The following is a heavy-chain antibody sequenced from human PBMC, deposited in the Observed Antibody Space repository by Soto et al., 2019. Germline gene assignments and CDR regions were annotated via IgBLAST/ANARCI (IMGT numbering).Heavy chain of an antibody. D-gene: IGHD6-13*01. Sequence: EVQLVESGGGLVQPGRSLRLSCAASGFTFDDYAMHWVRQVPGKGLEWVSGINWSSGSIGYADSVKGRFAISRDNAKNSLHLQMNSLRAEDTAFYYCVKDESINWYSGHFRHWGQGTLVTVSS. CDR2: INWSSGSI. V-gene: IGHV3-9*01. CDR3: VKDESINWYSGHFRH. J-gene: IGHJ1*01. CDR1: GFTFDDYA.